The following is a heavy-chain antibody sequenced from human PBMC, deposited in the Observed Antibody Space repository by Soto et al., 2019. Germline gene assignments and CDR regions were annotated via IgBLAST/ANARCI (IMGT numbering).Heavy chain of an antibody. Sequence: ASVKVSCKASGGTFSSYAISWVRQAPGQGLEWMGGIIPIFGTANYAQKFQGRVTITADESTGTAYMELSSLRSEDTAVYYCARDPTLYAGVDWFDPWGQGTLVTVSS. D-gene: IGHD3-16*01. J-gene: IGHJ5*02. CDR1: GGTFSSYA. V-gene: IGHV1-69*13. CDR2: IIPIFGTA. CDR3: ARDPTLYAGVDWFDP.